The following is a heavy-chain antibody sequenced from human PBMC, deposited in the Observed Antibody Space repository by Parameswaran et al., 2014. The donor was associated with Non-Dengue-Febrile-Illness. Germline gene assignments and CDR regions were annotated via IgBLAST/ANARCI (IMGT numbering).Heavy chain of an antibody. J-gene: IGHJ4*02. V-gene: IGHV3-21*01. D-gene: IGHD2-15*01. CDR2: ISSSSSYI. CDR3: ARGRESFDY. Sequence: WIRQPPGKGLEWVSSISSSSSYIYYADSVKGRFTISRDNAKNSLYLQMNSLRAEDTAVYYCARGRESFDYWGQGTLVTVSS.